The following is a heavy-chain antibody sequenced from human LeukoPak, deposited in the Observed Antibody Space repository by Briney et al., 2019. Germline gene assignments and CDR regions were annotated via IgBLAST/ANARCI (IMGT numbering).Heavy chain of an antibody. J-gene: IGHJ4*02. CDR3: ARMSGSSSSCAIDY. V-gene: IGHV4-34*01. D-gene: IGHD6-6*01. CDR1: GGSFSGYY. Sequence: PSETLSLTCAVYGGSFSGYYWSWIRQPPGKGLEWIGEINRSGSTNYNPSLKSRVTISVDTSKNQFSLKLSSVTAADTAVYYCARMSGSSSSCAIDYWGQGTLVTVSS. CDR2: INRSGST.